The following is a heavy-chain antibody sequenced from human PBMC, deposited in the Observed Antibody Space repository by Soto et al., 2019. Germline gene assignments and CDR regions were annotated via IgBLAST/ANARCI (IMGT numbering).Heavy chain of an antibody. CDR1: GGSISGSYYY. CDR2: VFYTGFT. J-gene: IGHJ4*02. CDR3: ATSQKGYNWNYFDH. Sequence: SETLSLTCAVSGGSISGSYYYWAWLRQSPGKGPEWIGSVFYTGFTSYNPSLESRVSVPVDTSKSQFSLKLSAVTAADTAVYYCATSQKGYNWNYFDHWGQGALVTVSS. D-gene: IGHD1-20*01. V-gene: IGHV4-39*01.